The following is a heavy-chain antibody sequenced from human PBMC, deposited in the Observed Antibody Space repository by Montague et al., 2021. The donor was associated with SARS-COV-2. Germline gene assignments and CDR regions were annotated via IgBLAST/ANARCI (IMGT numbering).Heavy chain of an antibody. V-gene: IGHV4-61*02. Sequence: TLSLTCTVSGGSISSGSFYWSWIRQPAGKGLEWIGRIYTNGGTNYHPSLKSRVTISIDTSKNQFSLRLSSVTAADTAVYYCARLYDSSSYYYGMDVWGQGTTVTVSS. J-gene: IGHJ6*02. D-gene: IGHD5/OR15-5a*01. CDR2: IYTNGGT. CDR3: ARLYDSSSYYYGMDV. CDR1: GGSISSGSFY.